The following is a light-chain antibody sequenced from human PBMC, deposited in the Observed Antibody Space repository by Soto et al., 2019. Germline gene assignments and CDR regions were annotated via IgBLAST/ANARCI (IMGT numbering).Light chain of an antibody. CDR1: SSDVGGYHY. V-gene: IGLV2-14*01. Sequence: QSALTQPASVSVSPGQSITISCTGTSSDVGGYHYVSWYQQHPGKAPKLMIYDVSNRPSGVSNRFSGSMSGNTASLTISGLPAEDEADYYCSSYTSSSTPLVFGGGTKLTVL. CDR3: SSYTSSSTPLV. J-gene: IGLJ2*01. CDR2: DVS.